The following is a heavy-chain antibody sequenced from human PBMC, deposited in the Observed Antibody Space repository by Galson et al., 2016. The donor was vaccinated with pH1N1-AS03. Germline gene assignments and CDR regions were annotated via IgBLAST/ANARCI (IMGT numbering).Heavy chain of an antibody. V-gene: IGHV5-51*01. CDR1: GYRFTSYW. CDR2: IYPGDSGT. D-gene: IGHD3-3*01. Sequence: QSGAEVKKPGESLKISCKGSGYRFTSYWIGWVRQMPGKGLEWMGVIYPGDSGTRYSPSFQGQVTISADKSISTAYLQWSSLKASDTAMSYCAIRVDFWSALPYFFDYWGQGTLVTVSS. CDR3: AIRVDFWSALPYFFDY. J-gene: IGHJ4*02.